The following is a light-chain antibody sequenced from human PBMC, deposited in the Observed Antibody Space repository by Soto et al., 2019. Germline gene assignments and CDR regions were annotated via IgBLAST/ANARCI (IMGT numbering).Light chain of an antibody. CDR2: WAS. CDR3: QQYYDTPYT. V-gene: IGKV4-1*01. CDR1: QTVVYSTSDXNY. J-gene: IGKJ2*01. Sequence: DIVMTQSPDSLAVSLGERATINCKSSQTVVYSTSDXNYFAWYQQKPGQPPKLLIYWASTRESGVPDRFSGSGSGTDFTLTISSLQAEDVAVYYCQQYYDTPYTFGQGTKLVIK.